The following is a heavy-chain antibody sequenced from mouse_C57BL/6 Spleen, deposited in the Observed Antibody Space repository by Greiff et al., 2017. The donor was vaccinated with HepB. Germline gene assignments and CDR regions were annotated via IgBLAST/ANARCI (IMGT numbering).Heavy chain of an antibody. CDR2: ISGGGGNT. D-gene: IGHD4-1*01. CDR3: ARHETVFAY. CDR1: GFTFSSYT. Sequence: EVQLVESGGGLVKPGGSLKLSCAASGFTFSSYTMSWVRQTPEKRLEWVATISGGGGNTYYPDSVKGRFTISRDNAKNTLYLQMSSLRSEDTALYYCARHETVFAYWGQGTLVTVSA. V-gene: IGHV5-9*01. J-gene: IGHJ3*01.